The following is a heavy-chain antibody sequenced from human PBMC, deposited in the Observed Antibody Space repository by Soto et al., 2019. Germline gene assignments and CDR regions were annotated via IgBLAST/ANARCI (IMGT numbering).Heavy chain of an antibody. D-gene: IGHD4-17*01. V-gene: IGHV3-33*01. Sequence: QVQLVESGGGVVQPGRSLRLSCAASGFTFSSYGMHWVRQAPGKGLEWVAVIWYDGSNKYYADSVKGRFTISRDNSKNTLYLQMNSLRDEDTAVYYCARDDAVETTLTTIWDGMDVWGQGTTVTVSS. CDR1: GFTFSSYG. CDR3: ARDDAVETTLTTIWDGMDV. CDR2: IWYDGSNK. J-gene: IGHJ6*02.